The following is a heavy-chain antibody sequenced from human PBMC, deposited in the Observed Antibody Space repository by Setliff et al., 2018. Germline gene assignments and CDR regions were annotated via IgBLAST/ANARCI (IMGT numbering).Heavy chain of an antibody. CDR1: PGSISRHY. V-gene: IGHV4-59*11. J-gene: IGHJ4*02. D-gene: IGHD6-6*01. Sequence: SETLSLTCTVSPGSISRHYWSWFRQAPGKGLEWIGYRHDNGERDYNPSLGSRVTISVDTPKNQFSLELTSVTAADAAVYYCARGRNIAARLFDSWGQGTRVTVSS. CDR2: RHDNGER. CDR3: ARGRNIAARLFDS.